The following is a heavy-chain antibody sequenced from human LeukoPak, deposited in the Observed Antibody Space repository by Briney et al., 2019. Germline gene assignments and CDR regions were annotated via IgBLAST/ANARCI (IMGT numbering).Heavy chain of an antibody. CDR2: IYHSGST. D-gene: IGHD3-22*01. CDR3: ARPDYYDSSGYYGY. CDR1: GYSISSGYY. J-gene: IGHJ4*02. V-gene: IGHV4-38-2*02. Sequence: SETLSLTCTVSGYSISSGYYWGWIRQPPGKGLEWIGSIYHSGSTYYNPSLKSRVTISVDTSKNQFSLKLSSVTAADTAVYYCARPDYYDSSGYYGYWGQGTLVTVSS.